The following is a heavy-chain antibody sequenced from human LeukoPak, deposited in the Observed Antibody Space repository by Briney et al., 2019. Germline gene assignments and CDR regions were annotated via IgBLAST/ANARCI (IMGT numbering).Heavy chain of an antibody. CDR2: ISSSGSTI. D-gene: IGHD1-14*01. J-gene: IGHJ4*02. V-gene: IGHV3-48*03. Sequence: PGGSLRLSCAASGFTFSSYEMNWVRQAPGKGLEWASYISSSGSTIYYADSVKGRFTISRDNAKNSLYLQMNSLRAEDTAVYYCARGLTGDYGDYWGQGTLVTVSS. CDR3: ARGLTGDYGDY. CDR1: GFTFSSYE.